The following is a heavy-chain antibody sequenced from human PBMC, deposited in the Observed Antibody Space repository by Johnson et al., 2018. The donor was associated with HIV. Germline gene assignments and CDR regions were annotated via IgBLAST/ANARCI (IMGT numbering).Heavy chain of an antibody. Sequence: VQLVESGGGVVGPGGSLRLSSTVPGFTFDDNDMSRVRQAPGKGLECVSGINWNGGSTGYADSVKGRFTISRDNAKNSLYLQMNSLRAEDTAVYYCARDGAVAGYHDAFDIWGQGTMVIVSS. CDR2: INWNGGST. J-gene: IGHJ3*02. D-gene: IGHD6-19*01. CDR1: GFTFDDND. V-gene: IGHV3-20*03. CDR3: ARDGAVAGYHDAFDI.